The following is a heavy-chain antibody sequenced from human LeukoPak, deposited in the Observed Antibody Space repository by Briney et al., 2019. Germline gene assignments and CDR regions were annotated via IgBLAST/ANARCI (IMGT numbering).Heavy chain of an antibody. V-gene: IGHV1-69*05. D-gene: IGHD1-26*01. CDR1: GGTFSRYG. Sequence: GASVKVSCKASGGTFSRYGISWVRQAPGQGLEWMGGIAPMLGRAKYAQKFQGRVTIATDESTNTAYMELNSLRSEDTALYNCARALSDYYYYYMDVWGKGTTVTVSS. J-gene: IGHJ6*03. CDR3: ARALSDYYYYYMDV. CDR2: IAPMLGRA.